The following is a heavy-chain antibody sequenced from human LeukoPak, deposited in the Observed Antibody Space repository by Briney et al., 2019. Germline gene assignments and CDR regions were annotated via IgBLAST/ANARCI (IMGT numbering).Heavy chain of an antibody. V-gene: IGHV4-38-2*02. CDR1: GYSISSGSY. Sequence: SETLCLTCAVSGYSISSGSYWGWIRQPPGKGLEWIGSIYHSGSTYYTPSLKSRFTISVDTSTNQFSLKLSSLSAADTAVYYCARDGADYYILTGYHPLDYWGQGTLVTVSS. J-gene: IGHJ4*02. CDR3: ARDGADYYILTGYHPLDY. D-gene: IGHD3-9*01. CDR2: IYHSGST.